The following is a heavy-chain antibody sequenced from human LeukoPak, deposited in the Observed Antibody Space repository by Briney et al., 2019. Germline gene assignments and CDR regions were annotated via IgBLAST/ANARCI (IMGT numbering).Heavy chain of an antibody. CDR1: GYIFTSYD. CDR3: ARGPATVTTYHRYYYMDV. Sequence: GASVKVSCKTSGYIFTSYDINWVRQATGQGPEWMGWMNPNNGRTGYAQKFQGRVTITRNTSISTAYMELSSLRSEDTAVYYCARGPATVTTYHRYYYMDVWGTGTTVTVSS. D-gene: IGHD4-17*01. CDR2: MNPNNGRT. J-gene: IGHJ6*03. V-gene: IGHV1-8*03.